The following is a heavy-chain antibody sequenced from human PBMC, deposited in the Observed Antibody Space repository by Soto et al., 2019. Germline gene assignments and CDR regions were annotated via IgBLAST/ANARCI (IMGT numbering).Heavy chain of an antibody. CDR1: GFTFSRHA. V-gene: IGHV3-30*04. CDR2: ISRDGSYI. J-gene: IGHJ5*01. D-gene: IGHD3-3*01. CDR3: ARTRNGGVADSFDS. Sequence: VQLVESGGGEVQPGGSLRLSCAASGFTFSRHAIHWVRLTPGRGLEWVLAISRDGSYIYYTDSVKGRFTVPRDNSKNTVFVQMNRLIPDDTALYFCARTRNGGVADSFDSWGQGTRVTVSS.